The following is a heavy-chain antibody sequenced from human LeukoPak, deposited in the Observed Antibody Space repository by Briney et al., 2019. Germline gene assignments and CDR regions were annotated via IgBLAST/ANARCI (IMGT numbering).Heavy chain of an antibody. CDR2: IKQDGSEK. D-gene: IGHD3-3*01. V-gene: IGHV3-7*01. J-gene: IGHJ6*03. CDR3: ARGSFGVVIRYYYYYYYMDV. Sequence: GGSLRLSCAASGFTFSSYWMSWVRQAPGKGLEWVANIKQDGSEKYYVDSVKGRFTISRDNAKNSLYLQMNSLRAEVTAVYYCARGSFGVVIRYYYYYYYMDVWGKGTTVTVSS. CDR1: GFTFSSYW.